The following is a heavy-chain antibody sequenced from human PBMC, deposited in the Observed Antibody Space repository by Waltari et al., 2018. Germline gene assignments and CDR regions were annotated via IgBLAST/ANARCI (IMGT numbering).Heavy chain of an antibody. J-gene: IGHJ3*01. CDR3: ATLAAYLGAFDV. Sequence: EVQLVETGGGLIQPGGSLRLSCVVSGFIVSSNYMSWVRQAPGKGLWGVAVIDAGGGSYSADSVRGRCTISRDNSTNTLDLDMNTLRADDTAVYYCATLAAYLGAFDVWGQGTMVTVSS. V-gene: IGHV3-53*02. CDR1: GFIVSSNY. CDR2: IDAGGGS. D-gene: IGHD6-25*01.